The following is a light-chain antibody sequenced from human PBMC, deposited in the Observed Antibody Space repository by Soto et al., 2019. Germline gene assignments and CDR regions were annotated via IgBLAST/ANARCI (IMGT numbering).Light chain of an antibody. CDR2: GAS. CDR1: QSVSSSY. Sequence: EIVLTQSPCTLSLSPGERATLSCRASQSVSSSYLAWYQQKPGQAPRLLIYGASSRATGIPDGFSGSGSGTDFTLTISRLEPEDFAVYYCQQYGRSPWTFGQGTKVDIK. J-gene: IGKJ1*01. V-gene: IGKV3-20*01. CDR3: QQYGRSPWT.